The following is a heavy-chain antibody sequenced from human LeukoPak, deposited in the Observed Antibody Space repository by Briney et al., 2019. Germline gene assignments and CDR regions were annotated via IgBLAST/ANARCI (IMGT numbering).Heavy chain of an antibody. J-gene: IGHJ4*02. CDR3: ARGSKVLVSATYD. Sequence: ASVKVPCKASGGTFSSYAISWVRQAPGQGLEWMGGIIPIFGTANYAQKFQGRVTITTDESTSTAYMELSSLRSEDTAVYYCARGSKVLVSATYDWGQGTLVTVPS. V-gene: IGHV1-69*05. D-gene: IGHD2-15*01. CDR2: IIPIFGTA. CDR1: GGTFSSYA.